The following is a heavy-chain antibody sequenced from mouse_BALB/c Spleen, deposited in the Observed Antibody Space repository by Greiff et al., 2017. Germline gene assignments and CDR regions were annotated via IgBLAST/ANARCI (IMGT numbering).Heavy chain of an antibody. CDR2: IYPGNSDT. V-gene: IGHV1-5*01. D-gene: IGHD2-3*01. CDR1: GYSFTSYW. Sequence: VQLQQSGTVLARPGASVKMSCEASGYSFTSYWMHWVKQRPGQGLEWIGAIYPGNSDTSYNQKFKGKAKLTAVTSASTAYMELSSLTNEDSAVYYCIYDGYPYYFDYWGQGTTLTVSS. J-gene: IGHJ2*01. CDR3: IYDGYPYYFDY.